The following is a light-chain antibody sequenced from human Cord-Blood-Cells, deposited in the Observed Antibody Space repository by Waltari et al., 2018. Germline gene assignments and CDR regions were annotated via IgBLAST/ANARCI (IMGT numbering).Light chain of an antibody. CDR1: QSVSSSY. J-gene: IGKJ2*01. CDR2: GAS. Sequence: DIVLTQSPGTLSVSLGERATLSCRASQSVSSSYLAWYQQKPGQAPRLLIYGASSRATGIPDRFSGSGSGTDFTLTISRLEPEDFAVYYCQQYGSSPRYTFGQGTKLEIK. V-gene: IGKV3-20*01. CDR3: QQYGSSPRYT.